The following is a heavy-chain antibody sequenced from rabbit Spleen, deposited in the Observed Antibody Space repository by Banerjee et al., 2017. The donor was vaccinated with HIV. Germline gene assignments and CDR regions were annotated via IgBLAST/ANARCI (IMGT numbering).Heavy chain of an antibody. J-gene: IGHJ4*01. D-gene: IGHD2-1*01. Sequence: EESGGGLVKPGGTLPLTSTVSGFSFSSNWICWVRQAPGKGLKWIACIYVGSGGGPKYGSGAKGRVSIAKTSSTTVTLEITTLTVADTAIFFCYRAGEFSYRCLDLWGPGTLGTVS. CDR2: IYVGSGGGP. CDR1: GFSFSSNW. CDR3: YRAGEFSYRCLDL. V-gene: IGHV1S45*01.